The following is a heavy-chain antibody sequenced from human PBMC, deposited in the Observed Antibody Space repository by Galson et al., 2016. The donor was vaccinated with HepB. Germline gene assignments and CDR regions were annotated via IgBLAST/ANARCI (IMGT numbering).Heavy chain of an antibody. V-gene: IGHV3-15*01. J-gene: IGHJ3*01. CDR2: IKSKTDGGTT. CDR1: GFTFSNAW. Sequence: SLRLSCAASGFTFSNAWMSWVRQAPGKGLEWVGRIKSKTDGGTTDYAAPVKVRFTISRDASKNTLYLQMNSLKTEDTAVYYCTTGKGFDAFDFWGRGTMVTVSS. CDR3: TTGKGFDAFDF.